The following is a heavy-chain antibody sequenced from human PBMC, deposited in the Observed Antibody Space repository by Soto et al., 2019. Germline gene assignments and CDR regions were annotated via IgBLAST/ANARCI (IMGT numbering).Heavy chain of an antibody. Sequence: SETLSLTCSVSGGSIGSYYCSWIRQPPGKGLEWVGYIYYSGSTSYNPSLKSRVTISVDTSKKQFSLKLNSVTAADTAVYYCARESYGWGHDPWGQGTLVTVSS. CDR1: GGSIGSYY. CDR2: IYYSGST. J-gene: IGHJ5*02. D-gene: IGHD3-16*01. CDR3: ARESYGWGHDP. V-gene: IGHV4-59*01.